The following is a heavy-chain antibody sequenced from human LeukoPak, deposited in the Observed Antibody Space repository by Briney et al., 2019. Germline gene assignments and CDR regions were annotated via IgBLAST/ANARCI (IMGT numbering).Heavy chain of an antibody. CDR3: AKVVAGNIDYYFDY. CDR1: GFTFSDYY. D-gene: IGHD2/OR15-2a*01. V-gene: IGHV3-11*01. J-gene: IGHJ4*02. Sequence: GGSLRLSCAASGFTFSDYYMSWIRQAPGKGLEWVSYISSSGSTIYYADSVKGRSTISRDNAKNSLYLQMNSLRAEDTAVYYCAKVVAGNIDYYFDYWGQGILVAVSS. CDR2: ISSSGSTI.